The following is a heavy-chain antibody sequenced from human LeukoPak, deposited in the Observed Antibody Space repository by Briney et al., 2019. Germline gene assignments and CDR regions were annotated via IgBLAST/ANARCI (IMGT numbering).Heavy chain of an antibody. CDR1: GYTFTSSG. CDR3: ARANSGTYANNWFDS. D-gene: IGHD1-26*01. J-gene: IGHJ5*01. V-gene: IGHV1-18*01. CDR2: ISSYNGNT. Sequence: ASVKVSCKASGYTFTSSGISWVRQAPGQGLEWMGWISSYNGNTHYAQKFQGRVLMITDTSTTTAYMQLSSLRSDDTAVYYCARANSGTYANNWFDSWGQGTLVTVSS.